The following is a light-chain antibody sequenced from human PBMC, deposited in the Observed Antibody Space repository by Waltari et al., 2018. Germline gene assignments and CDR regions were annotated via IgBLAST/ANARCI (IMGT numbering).Light chain of an antibody. J-gene: IGKJ2*01. CDR1: QSLFYNSNNKNY. Sequence: DIVMTQSPDSLAVSLGERATINCTSRQSLFYNSNNKNYLALYQQKPGQPPKLLVYWASTRESGVPARFSGSGSGTDFTLTINSLQAEDVAVYYCQQYYLTPYTFGQGTKLEIK. CDR3: QQYYLTPYT. CDR2: WAS. V-gene: IGKV4-1*01.